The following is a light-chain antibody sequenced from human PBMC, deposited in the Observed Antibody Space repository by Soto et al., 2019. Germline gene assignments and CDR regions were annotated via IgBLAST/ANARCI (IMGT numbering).Light chain of an antibody. CDR3: QSYDSSMSGYV. CDR2: GNS. J-gene: IGLJ1*01. V-gene: IGLV1-40*01. CDR1: ISNIGAGYD. Sequence: QSVLTQPPSVSRAPGQRFTISFTGSISNIGAGYDVHWYQHLPGTAPKLLIYGNSNRPSGVPDRFSGSKSGTSASLEITGLQAEDEADYYCQSYDSSMSGYVFGTGTKVTV.